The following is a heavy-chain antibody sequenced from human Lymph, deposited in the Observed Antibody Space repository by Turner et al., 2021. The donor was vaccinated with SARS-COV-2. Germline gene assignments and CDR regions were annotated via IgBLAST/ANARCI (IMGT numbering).Heavy chain of an antibody. Sequence: QVQLVQSGAEVKKPGSSVKVSCKASGGTFSSYAISWVRQAPGQGLEWMGGIIPILHIATYAKKFQGRVTITADKSTSTAYMELSSLRSEDTAVFYCARVVGGFGELGYYYYYGMDVWGQGTTVTVSS. CDR1: GGTFSSYA. V-gene: IGHV1-69*10. D-gene: IGHD3-10*01. J-gene: IGHJ6*02. CDR2: IIPILHIA. CDR3: ARVVGGFGELGYYYYYGMDV.